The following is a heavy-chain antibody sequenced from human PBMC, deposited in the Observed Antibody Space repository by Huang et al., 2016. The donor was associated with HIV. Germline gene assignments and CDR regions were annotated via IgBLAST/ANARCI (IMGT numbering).Heavy chain of an antibody. Sequence: QLQLQESGPGLVKPSETLSLTCTVSGGSISNDNYYWGWIRQPPGKGLEWIGSIYLWVTASYNPSLKSRVTMSVDTSKNQFSLSLSSVAAADTAIYYCGRHQYYYDASGFHIDYWGQGTLVTVSS. CDR1: GGSISNDNYY. D-gene: IGHD3-22*01. CDR3: GRHQYYYDASGFHIDY. CDR2: IYLWVTA. J-gene: IGHJ4*02. V-gene: IGHV4-39*01.